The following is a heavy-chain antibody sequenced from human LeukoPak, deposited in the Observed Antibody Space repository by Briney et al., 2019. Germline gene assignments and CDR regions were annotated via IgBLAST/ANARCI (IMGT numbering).Heavy chain of an antibody. J-gene: IGHJ5*02. CDR1: GYILTTYY. CDR2: INPTSGST. D-gene: IGHD4-23*01. CDR3: ARDYGGSSGWFDP. Sequence: ASVKVSCKASGYILTTYYMHWVRQAPGQGLEWMGIINPTSGSTNYAQKFEGRVTMTRDTSTSTVYMELSSLRSEDTAVYYCARDYGGSSGWFDPWGQGTLVTVSS. V-gene: IGHV1-46*01.